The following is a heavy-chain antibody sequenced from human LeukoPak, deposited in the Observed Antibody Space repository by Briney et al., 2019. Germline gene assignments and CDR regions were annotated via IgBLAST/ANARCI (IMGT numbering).Heavy chain of an antibody. CDR2: IYPGDSDT. J-gene: IGHJ4*02. CDR1: GYSFTSYW. CDR3: ARYCSYGRIGYYFDY. D-gene: IGHD5-18*01. V-gene: IGHV5-51*01. Sequence: RGESLKISCKGSGYSFTSYWIGWVRQMPGKGLEWMGIIYPGDSDTRYSPSFQGQVTISADKSISTAYLQWSSLKASDTAMYYCARYCSYGRIGYYFDYWGQGTLVTVSS.